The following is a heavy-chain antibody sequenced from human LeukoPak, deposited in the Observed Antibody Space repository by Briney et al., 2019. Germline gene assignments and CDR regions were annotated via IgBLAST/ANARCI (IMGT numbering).Heavy chain of an antibody. Sequence: GGSLRLSCAASGFTFSTYAMGWVRQAPGKGLECVSAISGSADSTYSADSVKGRFTISRDNSKNTLYLKVNSLRAEDTAIYYCAKGVEGDYGSGSYWGYFDYWDQGTLVTVCS. V-gene: IGHV3-23*01. CDR2: ISGSADST. CDR3: AKGVEGDYGSGSYWGYFDY. CDR1: GFTFSTYA. J-gene: IGHJ4*02. D-gene: IGHD3-10*01.